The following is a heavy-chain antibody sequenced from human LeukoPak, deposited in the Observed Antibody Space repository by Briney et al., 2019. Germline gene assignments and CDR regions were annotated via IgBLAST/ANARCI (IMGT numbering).Heavy chain of an antibody. CDR2: ISWNSGSI. CDR1: GFTFDDYT. V-gene: IGHV3-9*01. Sequence: GGSLRLSCAASGFTFDDYTMHWVRQAPGKGLEWVSGISWNSGSIGYADSVKGRFTISRDNAKNSLYLQMNSLRAEDTALYYCAKDPNEQLAEFNFDYWGQGTLVTVSS. J-gene: IGHJ4*02. CDR3: AKDPNEQLAEFNFDY. D-gene: IGHD6-13*01.